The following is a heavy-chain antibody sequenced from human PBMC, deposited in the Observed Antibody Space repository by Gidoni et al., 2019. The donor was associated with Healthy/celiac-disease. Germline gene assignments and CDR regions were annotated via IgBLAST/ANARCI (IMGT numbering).Heavy chain of an antibody. Sequence: LVWVSRINSDGSSTSYADSVKGRFTISRDNAKNTLYLQMNSLRAEDTAVYYCAREGYYDFSPLGSTPRAFDYWGQGTLVTVSS. V-gene: IGHV3-74*01. CDR2: INSDGSST. D-gene: IGHD3-3*01. J-gene: IGHJ4*02. CDR3: AREGYYDFSPLGSTPRAFDY.